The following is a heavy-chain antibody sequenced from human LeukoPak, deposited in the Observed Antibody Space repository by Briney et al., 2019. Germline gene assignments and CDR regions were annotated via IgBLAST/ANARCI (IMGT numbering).Heavy chain of an antibody. V-gene: IGHV5-51*01. CDR1: GYSFTSYW. J-gene: IGHJ4*02. CDR2: IDPGDSDT. D-gene: IGHD5-18*01. CDR3: ARQADLDTAMGDY. Sequence: GESLKISCKGSGYSFTSYWIGWVRQMPGKGLEWMGIIDPGDSDTTYSPSFQGQVTISADKSINTAYLQWSSLKASDTAMYYCARQADLDTAMGDYWGQGTLVTVSS.